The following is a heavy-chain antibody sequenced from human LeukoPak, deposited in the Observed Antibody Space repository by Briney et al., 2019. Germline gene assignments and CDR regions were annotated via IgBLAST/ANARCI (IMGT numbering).Heavy chain of an antibody. CDR1: GFTFSNAG. J-gene: IGHJ3*02. Sequence: GGSLRLPRTASGFTFSNAGMSGVHPAPGKGRGWVGRIKSKTDGGTTDYAAPVKGRFTISRDDSKNTLYLQMNSLKTEDTAVYYCIRLWFGEFIWGQGTMVSVSS. D-gene: IGHD3-10*01. CDR3: IRLWFGEFI. CDR2: IKSKTDGGTT. V-gene: IGHV3-15*01.